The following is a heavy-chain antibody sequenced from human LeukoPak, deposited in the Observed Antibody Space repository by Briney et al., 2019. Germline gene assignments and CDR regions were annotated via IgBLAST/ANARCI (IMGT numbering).Heavy chain of an antibody. D-gene: IGHD3-22*01. J-gene: IGHJ3*02. Sequence: GGSLRLSCAASGFTFSSYWMHWVRHAPGKGLVWVSRINTDGSSTSYADSVKGRFTISRDNAKNTLYLQMNSLRAEDTAVYYCARASSGYYYDSSYAFDIWGQGTMVTVSS. CDR1: GFTFSSYW. CDR2: INTDGSST. CDR3: ARASSGYYYDSSYAFDI. V-gene: IGHV3-74*01.